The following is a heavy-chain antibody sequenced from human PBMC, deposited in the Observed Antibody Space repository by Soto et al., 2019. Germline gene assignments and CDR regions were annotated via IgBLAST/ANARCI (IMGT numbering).Heavy chain of an antibody. Sequence: VLLQESGPGLLRPSETLSLTCTVSDDSFRGAEYYWSWIRQPLGKGPEWIGYTYYNGDTKYNPALRSRVTMSEDTSKKQFSLRLASVTAADTAVYFCARGPASIDGWRTFDLWGRGILVTVSS. CDR2: TYYNGDT. V-gene: IGHV4-61*08. J-gene: IGHJ4*02. D-gene: IGHD6-19*01. CDR3: ARGPASIDGWRTFDL. CDR1: DDSFRGAEYY.